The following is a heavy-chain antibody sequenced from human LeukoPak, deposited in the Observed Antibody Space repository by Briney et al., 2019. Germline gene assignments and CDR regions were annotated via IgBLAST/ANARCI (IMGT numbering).Heavy chain of an antibody. CDR2: IKQDGSEK. Sequence: GGSLRLSCAASGFMFSNYWMSWVRQAPGKGLEWVANIKQDGSEKYYVDSVKGRFTISRDNAKNSLYLQMNSLRAEDTAVYYCARSSGVLRFLEWLSLPYYFDYWGQGTLVTVSS. CDR1: GFMFSNYW. D-gene: IGHD3-3*01. CDR3: ARSSGVLRFLEWLSLPYYFDY. V-gene: IGHV3-7*01. J-gene: IGHJ4*02.